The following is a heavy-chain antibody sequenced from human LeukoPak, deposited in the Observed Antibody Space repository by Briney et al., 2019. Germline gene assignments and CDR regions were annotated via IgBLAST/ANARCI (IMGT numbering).Heavy chain of an antibody. J-gene: IGHJ4*02. D-gene: IGHD3-22*01. CDR2: FDPEDGET. V-gene: IGHV1-24*01. CDR1: GYTLTELS. CDR3: ATEAGCYDSSSYPYYDY. Sequence: ASVEVSCKVSGYTLTELSMHWVRQAPGKGLEWMGGFDPEDGETIYAQKFQGRVTMTEDTSTDTAYMELSSLRSEDTAVYYCATEAGCYDSSSYPYYDYWGQGTLVTVSS.